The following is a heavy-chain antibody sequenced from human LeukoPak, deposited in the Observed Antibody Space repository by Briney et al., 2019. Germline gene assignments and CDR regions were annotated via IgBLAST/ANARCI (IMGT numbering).Heavy chain of an antibody. CDR2: IRSDGSSE. Sequence: GGSLRLSCAASGFTFSTYGTHWVRQAPGKGLEWVAVIRSDGSSEYYADSVKGRFIISRDNSKNTLYLQMNSLRAEDTAVYYCARYCSGRTCYVGLIWGQGTLVTVSS. V-gene: IGHV3-33*01. CDR3: ARYCSGRTCYVGLI. J-gene: IGHJ4*02. D-gene: IGHD2-15*01. CDR1: GFTFSTYG.